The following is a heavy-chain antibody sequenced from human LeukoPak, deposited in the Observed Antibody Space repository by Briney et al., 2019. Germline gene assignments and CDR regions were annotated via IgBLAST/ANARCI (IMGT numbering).Heavy chain of an antibody. Sequence: GGSLRLSCAASGFTFDDYAMHWVRQAPGKGLEWVSGISWNSGSIGYADSVKGRFTISRDNAKDSLYLQMNSLRAEDTALYYCAKDIFTMVRGVVDYWGQGTLVTVSS. CDR3: AKDIFTMVRGVVDY. J-gene: IGHJ4*02. CDR1: GFTFDDYA. V-gene: IGHV3-9*01. D-gene: IGHD3-10*01. CDR2: ISWNSGSI.